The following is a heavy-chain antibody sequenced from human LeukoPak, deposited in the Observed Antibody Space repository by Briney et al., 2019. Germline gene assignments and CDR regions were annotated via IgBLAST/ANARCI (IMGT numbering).Heavy chain of an antibody. D-gene: IGHD1-20*01. CDR1: GYTFTGYY. Sequence: ASVKVSCKASGYTFTGYYMHWVRQAPREGLEWMGWINPNSGGTNYAQKFQGRVTMTRDTSISTAYMELSRLRSDDTAVYYCAGLYNWNHQDYDAMDVWGQGTTVTVSS. J-gene: IGHJ6*02. CDR2: INPNSGGT. V-gene: IGHV1-2*02. CDR3: AGLYNWNHQDYDAMDV.